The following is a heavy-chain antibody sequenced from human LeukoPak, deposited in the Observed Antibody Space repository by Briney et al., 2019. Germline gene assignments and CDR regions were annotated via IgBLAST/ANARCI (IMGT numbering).Heavy chain of an antibody. CDR1: GYTVTELS. D-gene: IGHD2-15*01. V-gene: IGHV1-24*01. J-gene: IGHJ4*02. CDR2: FDPEDGEK. CDR3: ATDPVGYCSANGCYSVDY. Sequence: ASVKVSCKVSGYTVTELSMHWVRQSPGKGLEWMGGFDPEDGEKVYAQKFQGRLTMTEDTSTDTAYMELSSLRSDDTAVYYCATDPVGYCSANGCYSVDYWGQGTLVTVSS.